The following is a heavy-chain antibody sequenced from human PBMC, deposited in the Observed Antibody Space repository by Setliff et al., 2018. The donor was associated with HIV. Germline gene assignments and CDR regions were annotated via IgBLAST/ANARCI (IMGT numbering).Heavy chain of an antibody. D-gene: IGHD5-18*01. CDR3: ARGSRGYSYAYYYYYMDV. J-gene: IGHJ6*03. V-gene: IGHV4-59*01. Sequence: PSETLSLTCTVSGGSISSYYWSWIRQPPGKGLEWIGYIYYSGSTNYNPSLTSRVTISVDTSKNQFSLKLSSVTAADTAVYYCARGSRGYSYAYYYYYMDVWGKGTTVTVSS. CDR1: GGSISSYY. CDR2: IYYSGST.